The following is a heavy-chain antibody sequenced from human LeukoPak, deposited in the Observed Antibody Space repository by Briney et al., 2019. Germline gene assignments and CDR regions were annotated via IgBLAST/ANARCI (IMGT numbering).Heavy chain of an antibody. CDR3: ARVCIAARFCHFDY. CDR1: GFTFSSYA. D-gene: IGHD6-6*01. V-gene: IGHV3-30-3*01. Sequence: GGSLRLSCAASGFTFSSYAMHWVRQAPGKGLEWVAVISYDGSNKYYADSVKGRFTISRDNSKNTLYLQMNSLRAEDTAVYYCARVCIAARFCHFDYWGQGTLVTVSS. J-gene: IGHJ4*02. CDR2: ISYDGSNK.